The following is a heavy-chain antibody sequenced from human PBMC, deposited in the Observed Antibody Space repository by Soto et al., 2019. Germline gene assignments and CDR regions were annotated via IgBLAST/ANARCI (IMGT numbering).Heavy chain of an antibody. J-gene: IGHJ6*02. V-gene: IGHV3-74*01. CDR3: ERDTYSSLDV. D-gene: IGHD6-13*01. Sequence: EVQLVESGGGLVQPGGSLRLSCAASGFTFSSYWMHWVRQAPGKGLVWVSRIHNDASSTSYAVSVKGRFTISRDNAKNTLYLQMNSLRAEDTAVYYCERDTYSSLDVWGQGTTVTVSS. CDR1: GFTFSSYW. CDR2: IHNDASST.